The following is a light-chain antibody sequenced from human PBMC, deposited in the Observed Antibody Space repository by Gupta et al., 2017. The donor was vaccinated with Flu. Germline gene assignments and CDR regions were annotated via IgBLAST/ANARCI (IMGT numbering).Light chain of an antibody. CDR1: SSNIGSNT. V-gene: IGLV1-44*01. CDR2: SNN. J-gene: IGLJ2*01. CDR3: AAWDDSRNGVV. Sequence: QSVLTQPPSASGTPGQRFTIACSGSSSNIGSNTVNWYQQLPGTAPKLLIYSNNQRPSGVPDRFSGSKSGTSASLAISRLQAEDEADYYCAAWDDSRNGVVFGGGTKLTVL.